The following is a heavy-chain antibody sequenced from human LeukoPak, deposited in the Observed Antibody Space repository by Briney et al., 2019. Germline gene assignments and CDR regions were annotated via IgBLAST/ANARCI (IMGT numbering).Heavy chain of an antibody. Sequence: SETLSLTCTVSGGSISSGSYYWSWIRQPAGKGLEWIGSIYYSGSTYYNPSLKSRVTISVDTSKNQFSLKLSSVTAADTAVYYCARDLEMAIDYWGQGTLVTVSS. CDR1: GGSISSGSYY. CDR3: ARDLEMAIDY. J-gene: IGHJ4*02. V-gene: IGHV4-39*07. D-gene: IGHD5-24*01. CDR2: IYYSGST.